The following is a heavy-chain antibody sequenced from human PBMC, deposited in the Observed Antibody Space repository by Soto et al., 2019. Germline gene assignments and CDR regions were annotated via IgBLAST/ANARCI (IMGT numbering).Heavy chain of an antibody. J-gene: IGHJ6*02. CDR1: GGSISSGGYS. CDR2: IYHSGST. CDR3: ARDFYYDSSGRPDGMDV. V-gene: IGHV4-30-2*01. D-gene: IGHD3-22*01. Sequence: PSETLSLTCAVSGGSISSGGYSGSWIRQPPGKGLEWIGYIYHSGSTYYNPSLKSRVTISVDRSKNQFSLKLSSVTAADTAVYYCARDFYYDSSGRPDGMDVWGQGTTVTVSS.